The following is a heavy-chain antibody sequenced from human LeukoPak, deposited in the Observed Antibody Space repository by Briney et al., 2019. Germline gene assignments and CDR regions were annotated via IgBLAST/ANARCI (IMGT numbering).Heavy chain of an antibody. V-gene: IGHV4-61*01. J-gene: IGHJ6*02. CDR1: GVSVSSGSYY. CDR2: IYYSGST. D-gene: IGHD3-3*01. Sequence: SETLSLTCTVSGVSVSSGSYYWSWIRQPPGKGLEWIGYIYYSGSTNYNPSLKSRVTISVDTSKNQFSLKLSSVTAADTAVYYCARAQVVIILGYYYYYGMDVWGQGTTVTVSS. CDR3: ARAQVVIILGYYYYYGMDV.